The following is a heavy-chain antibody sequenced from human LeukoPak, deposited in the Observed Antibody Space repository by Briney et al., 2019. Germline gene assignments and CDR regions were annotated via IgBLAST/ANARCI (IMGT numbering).Heavy chain of an antibody. CDR2: INPNSGGT. D-gene: IGHD6-13*01. V-gene: IGHV1-2*02. Sequence: GASVKVSCKASGGTLSSYAISWVRQAPGQGLEWMGWINPNSGGTNYAQKFQGRVTMTRDTSISTAYMELSRLRSDDTAVYYCARALIGYSSSWGIDYWGQGTLVTVSS. J-gene: IGHJ4*02. CDR3: ARALIGYSSSWGIDY. CDR1: GGTLSSYA.